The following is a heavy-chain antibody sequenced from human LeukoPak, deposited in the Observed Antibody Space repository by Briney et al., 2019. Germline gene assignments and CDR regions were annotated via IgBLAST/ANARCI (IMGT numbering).Heavy chain of an antibody. J-gene: IGHJ4*02. Sequence: PGGSLTLSCAASGLTFSRHNMNWVRQAPGKGLERVSSIGASSNNIYYTDSVKGRFTISRDNAKNSLYLQVDSLRVEDTAVYFCASGTVGNYALDYWGQGTLVTVSS. V-gene: IGHV3-21*01. CDR2: IGASSNNI. D-gene: IGHD1-7*01. CDR3: ASGTVGNYALDY. CDR1: GLTFSRHN.